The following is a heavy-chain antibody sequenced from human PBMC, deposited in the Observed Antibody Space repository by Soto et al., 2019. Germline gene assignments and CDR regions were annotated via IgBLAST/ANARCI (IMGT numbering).Heavy chain of an antibody. V-gene: IGHV4-59*08. J-gene: IGHJ4*02. D-gene: IGHD1-26*01. Sequence: SETRSLTCTVSGGSISSYYWRWIRQPPGKGLEWIGENYYSGSTNYNPSLKSRVTMSVDTSKNKFSLQLSSVTAADPAVYHCARHPLPYSFNSWGEGTLVTVSS. CDR2: NYYSGST. CDR1: GGSISSYY. CDR3: ARHPLPYSFNS.